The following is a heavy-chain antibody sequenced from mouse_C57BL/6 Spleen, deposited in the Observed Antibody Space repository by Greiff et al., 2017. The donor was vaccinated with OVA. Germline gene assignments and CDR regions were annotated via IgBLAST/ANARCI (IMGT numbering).Heavy chain of an antibody. CDR3: ARITTVVAPGFAY. Sequence: DVKLVESGGGLVKPGGSLKLSCAASGFTFSSYAMSWVRQTPEKRLEWVATISDGGSYTYYPDNVKGRFTISRDNAKNNLYLQMSHLKSEDTAMYYCARITTVVAPGFAYWGQGTLVTVSA. V-gene: IGHV5-4*03. CDR1: GFTFSSYA. J-gene: IGHJ3*01. CDR2: ISDGGSYT. D-gene: IGHD1-1*01.